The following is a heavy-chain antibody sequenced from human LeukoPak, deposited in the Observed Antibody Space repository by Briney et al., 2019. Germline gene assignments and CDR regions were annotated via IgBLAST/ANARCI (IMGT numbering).Heavy chain of an antibody. V-gene: IGHV3-15*01. D-gene: IGHD6-19*01. CDR1: GFTFSNAW. CDR3: ARRGATGWYFAY. Sequence: GGSLRLSCAASGFTFSNAWMSWVRQAPGKGLEWVGRIKSKTDGGTTDYAAPVKGRFTISRDDSKNTLYLQMNSLRADDTAVYYCARRGATGWYFAYWGQGTLVTVSS. J-gene: IGHJ4*02. CDR2: IKSKTDGGTT.